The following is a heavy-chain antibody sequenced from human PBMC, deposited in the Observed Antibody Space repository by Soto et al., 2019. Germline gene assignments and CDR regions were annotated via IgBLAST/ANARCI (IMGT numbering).Heavy chain of an antibody. J-gene: IGHJ6*02. CDR2: IVVGSGNT. Sequence: QMQLVQSGPEVKKPGTSVKVSCKASGFTFTSSAVQWVRQARGQRLEWIGWIVVGSGNTNYAQKFQERVTITRDMATSTAYMEMCSLRSEYTAVYYCAAERRTPFGMDVWGQGTTVTVSS. V-gene: IGHV1-58*01. CDR3: AAERRTPFGMDV. D-gene: IGHD2-2*01. CDR1: GFTFTSSA.